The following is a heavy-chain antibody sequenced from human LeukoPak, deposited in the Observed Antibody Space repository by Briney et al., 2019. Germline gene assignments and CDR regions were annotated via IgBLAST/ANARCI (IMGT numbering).Heavy chain of an antibody. CDR1: GFTFSSYG. Sequence: PGGTLRLSCAASGFTFSSYGMSWVRQAPGKGLEWVSAISGSGGSTYYADSVKGRFTISRDNAKNSLYLQMNSLRAEDTAVYYCARTNYDFWSGYLYYYYMDVWGKGTTVTVSS. D-gene: IGHD3-3*01. V-gene: IGHV3-23*01. CDR2: ISGSGGST. CDR3: ARTNYDFWSGYLYYYYMDV. J-gene: IGHJ6*03.